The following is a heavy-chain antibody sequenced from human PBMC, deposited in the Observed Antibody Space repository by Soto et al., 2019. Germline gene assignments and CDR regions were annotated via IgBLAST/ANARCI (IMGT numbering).Heavy chain of an antibody. CDR3: AKDLTYSSSFHTGVNWFDP. J-gene: IGHJ5*02. Sequence: PGGSLRLSCAASGFTFSSYAMSWVRQAPGKGLEWVSAISGSGGSTYYADSVKGRFTISRDNSKNTLYLQMNSLRAEDTAVYYCAKDLTYSSSFHTGVNWFDPWGQGTLVTVSS. CDR1: GFTFSSYA. CDR2: ISGSGGST. V-gene: IGHV3-23*01. D-gene: IGHD6-13*01.